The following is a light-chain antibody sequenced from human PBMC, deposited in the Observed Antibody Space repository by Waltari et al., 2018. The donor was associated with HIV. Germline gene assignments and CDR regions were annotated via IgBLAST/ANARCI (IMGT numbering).Light chain of an antibody. CDR1: HSISSN. CDR2: GAT. Sequence: IVMTQSQAPLSVSPGQPGTLSCRSSHSISSNVAWYRPSPGQPPRLLIYGATTRATGIPARFSGSGSGTEFTRTITSPQSEDFAVYYCQQYNTWLTCGGGTKVEI. J-gene: IGKJ4*01. V-gene: IGKV3-15*01. CDR3: QQYNTWLT.